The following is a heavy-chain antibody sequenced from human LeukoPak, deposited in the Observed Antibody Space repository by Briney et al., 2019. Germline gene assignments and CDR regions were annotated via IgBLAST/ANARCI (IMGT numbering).Heavy chain of an antibody. V-gene: IGHV4-38-2*01. CDR3: ARHGSAGHYYYYMDV. CDR1: GYSISNSYY. CDR2: IFQSGST. J-gene: IGHJ6*03. D-gene: IGHD5-24*01. Sequence: PSETLSLTCAVSGYSISNSYYWGWIRQPPGKGLEWIGNIFQSGSTFYNQSLKSRVTISVDTSKNQFTLKLSSVTAADTAVYYCARHGSAGHYYYYMDVWGKGTTVTVSS.